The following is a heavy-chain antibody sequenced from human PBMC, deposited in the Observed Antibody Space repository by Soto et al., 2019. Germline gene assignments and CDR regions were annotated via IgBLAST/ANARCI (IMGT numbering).Heavy chain of an antibody. CDR2: SYPGGSES. V-gene: IGHV5-51*03. Sequence: EVQLVQSGAALKQPGESLKISCKGSGYNFGIYWIGWVRQVPGKGLAWMGLSYPGGSESRYSTSFEGQVTVSADESLSTGYLQWSTLKASDTAIYYCARQGDRGSFDYWGQGTLVTVSS. J-gene: IGHJ4*02. D-gene: IGHD2-21*01. CDR3: ARQGDRGSFDY. CDR1: GYNFGIYW.